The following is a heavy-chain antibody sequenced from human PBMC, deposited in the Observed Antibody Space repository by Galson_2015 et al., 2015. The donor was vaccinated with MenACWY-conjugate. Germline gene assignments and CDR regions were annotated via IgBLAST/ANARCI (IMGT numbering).Heavy chain of an antibody. Sequence: SLRLSCAASGFTFSTSWMSWVRQAPGKGPEWVANIKEDGGEIYYVDSVKGRFTISRDNAKNSLYLQMSSLRAEDMAVYYCARGWTGYPYGMDVWGQGTTVTVSS. D-gene: IGHD3/OR15-3a*01. CDR2: IKEDGGEI. CDR3: ARGWTGYPYGMDV. J-gene: IGHJ6*02. CDR1: GFTFSTSW. V-gene: IGHV3-7*03.